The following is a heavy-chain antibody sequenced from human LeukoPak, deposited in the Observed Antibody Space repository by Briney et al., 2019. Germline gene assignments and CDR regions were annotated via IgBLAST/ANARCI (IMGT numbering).Heavy chain of an antibody. Sequence: GESLKISCKGSGYSFTSYWIGWVRQMPGKGLEWMGIIYPGDSDTRYSPSFQGQVTISADKSISTAYLQWSSLKASDTAMYYCARIGYSYGTFYYTDVWGKGTTVTVSS. CDR3: ARIGYSYGTFYYTDV. D-gene: IGHD5-18*01. CDR1: GYSFTSYW. J-gene: IGHJ6*03. CDR2: IYPGDSDT. V-gene: IGHV5-51*01.